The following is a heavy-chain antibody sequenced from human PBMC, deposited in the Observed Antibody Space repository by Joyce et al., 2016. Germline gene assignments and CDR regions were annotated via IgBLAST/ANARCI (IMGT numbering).Heavy chain of an antibody. V-gene: IGHV3-74*01. Sequence: EVQLVESGGGLVRPGGSLRLSCAASGFTLSNYWIHWVRQAPGKGLVWVARIKSDGSSTNYADSVKGRFTISRDNAKNTLYLQMNRLRAEDTAVYYCARDNYDILTGYPPHWFFDLWGRGTLVSVSS. J-gene: IGHJ2*01. D-gene: IGHD3-9*01. CDR1: GFTLSNYW. CDR3: ARDNYDILTGYPPHWFFDL. CDR2: IKSDGSST.